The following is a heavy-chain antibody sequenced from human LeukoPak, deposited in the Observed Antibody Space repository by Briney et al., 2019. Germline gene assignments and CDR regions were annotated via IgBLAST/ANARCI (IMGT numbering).Heavy chain of an antibody. CDR3: ARHGVGAGLAAAYI. D-gene: IGHD6-13*01. V-gene: IGHV5-51*01. CDR2: IDPGDSHA. Sequence: GEALKISCKGSGYNFSNYGIGWVRQMPGKGLEWMGLIDPGDSHAIYSPSFQGQVTISADKSISAAYLQWSSLKASDTAMYYCARHGVGAGLAAAYIWGQGTLLTVSS. J-gene: IGHJ4*02. CDR1: GYNFSNYG.